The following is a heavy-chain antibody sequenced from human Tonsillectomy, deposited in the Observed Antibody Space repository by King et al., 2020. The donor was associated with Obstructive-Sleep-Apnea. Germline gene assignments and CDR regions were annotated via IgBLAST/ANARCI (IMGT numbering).Heavy chain of an antibody. Sequence: QLQESGPGLVKPSETLSLTCTVSGGSISSSSYYWGWIRQPPGKGLEWIGSIYYSGSTYYNPSLKSRVTISVDTSKNQFSLKLSSVTAADTAVYYCARDPRRYYYDSSGYSSTWGFDYWAREPWSPSPQ. CDR3: ARDPRRYYYDSSGYSSTWGFDY. V-gene: IGHV4-39*07. CDR1: GGSISSSSYY. D-gene: IGHD3-22*01. CDR2: IYYSGST. J-gene: IGHJ4*02.